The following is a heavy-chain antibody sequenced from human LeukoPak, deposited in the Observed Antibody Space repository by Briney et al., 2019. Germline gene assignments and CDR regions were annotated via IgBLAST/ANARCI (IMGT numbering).Heavy chain of an antibody. D-gene: IGHD3-16*01. CDR2: INGDGGST. J-gene: IGHJ4*02. Sequence: GGSLRLSCAASGFTFSDYYMSWIRQAPGKGLVWVSRINGDGGSTDYADSVKGRFTISRDNAKNTLYLQMNSLRAEDTAVYYCVRGGVDYWGQGTLVTVSS. V-gene: IGHV3-74*01. CDR3: VRGGVDY. CDR1: GFTFSDYY.